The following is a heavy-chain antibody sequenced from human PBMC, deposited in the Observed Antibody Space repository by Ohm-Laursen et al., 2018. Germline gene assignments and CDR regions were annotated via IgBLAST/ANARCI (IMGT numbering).Heavy chain of an antibody. CDR3: ARGAPYDFWSGYYI. D-gene: IGHD3-3*01. CDR1: GGSISSYY. J-gene: IGHJ4*02. Sequence: GTLSLTCTVSGGSISSYYWSWIRQPPGKGLEWIGYIYYSGTTNYNPSLKSRVTISVDTSKNQFSLKLSSVTAADTAVCYCARGAPYDFWSGYYIWGQGTLVTVSS. V-gene: IGHV4-59*01. CDR2: IYYSGTT.